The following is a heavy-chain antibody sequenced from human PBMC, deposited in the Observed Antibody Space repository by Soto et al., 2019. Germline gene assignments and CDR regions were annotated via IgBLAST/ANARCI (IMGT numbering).Heavy chain of an antibody. CDR2: ISYDGSNK. CDR3: AKNYDISSGMDV. D-gene: IGHD3-9*01. J-gene: IGHJ6*02. V-gene: IGHV3-30*18. Sequence: QVQLVESGGGVVQPGRSLRLSCAASGFTFSSYGMHWVRQAPGKGLEWVAVISYDGSNKYYADSVKGRFTISRDNSKNTLYLQMNSLRAEDTAVYYCAKNYDISSGMDVWGQGTTVTVSS. CDR1: GFTFSSYG.